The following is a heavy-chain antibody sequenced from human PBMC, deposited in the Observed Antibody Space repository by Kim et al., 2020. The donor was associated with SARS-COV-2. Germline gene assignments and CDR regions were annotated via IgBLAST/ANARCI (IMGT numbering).Heavy chain of an antibody. CDR1: GGSISSYY. CDR3: ARANYDFWSGYDLCWFDP. Sequence: SETLSLTCTVSGGSISSYYWSWIRQPPGKGLEWIGYIYYSGSTNYNPSLKSRVTISVDTSKNQFSLKLSSVTAADTAVYYCARANYDFWSGYDLCWFDPWGQGTLVTVSS. D-gene: IGHD3-3*01. V-gene: IGHV4-59*01. J-gene: IGHJ5*02. CDR2: IYYSGST.